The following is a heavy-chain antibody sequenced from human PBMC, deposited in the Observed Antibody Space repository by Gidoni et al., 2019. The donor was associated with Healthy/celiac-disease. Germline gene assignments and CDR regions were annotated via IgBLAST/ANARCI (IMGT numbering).Heavy chain of an antibody. Sequence: EVQLVESGGGLVQPGRSLRLSCTASGFTFGDYAMSWFRQAPGKGLEWVGFIRSKAYGGTTEYAASVKGRFTISRDDSKSIAYLQMNSLKTEDTAVYYCTRGWIQLWFPYDAFDIWGQGTMVTVSS. J-gene: IGHJ3*02. CDR1: GFTFGDYA. CDR2: IRSKAYGGTT. D-gene: IGHD5-18*01. CDR3: TRGWIQLWFPYDAFDI. V-gene: IGHV3-49*03.